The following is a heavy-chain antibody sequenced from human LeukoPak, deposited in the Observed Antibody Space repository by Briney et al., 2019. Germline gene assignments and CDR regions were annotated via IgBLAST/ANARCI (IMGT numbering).Heavy chain of an antibody. CDR2: ISYDGSNK. Sequence: GGSLRLSCAAPGFTFSSYAMHWVRQAPGKGLEWVAVISYDGSNKYYADSVKGRFTISRDNSKNTVYLQMNSLRAEDTAIYYCAKVHGSGNYRFDFWGQGTLVTVSS. D-gene: IGHD3-10*01. CDR3: AKVHGSGNYRFDF. V-gene: IGHV3-30*04. J-gene: IGHJ4*02. CDR1: GFTFSSYA.